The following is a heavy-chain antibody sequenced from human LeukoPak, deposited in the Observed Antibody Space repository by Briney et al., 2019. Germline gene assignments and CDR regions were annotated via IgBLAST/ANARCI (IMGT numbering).Heavy chain of an antibody. CDR3: ARGVQLWLRDLSYYMDV. CDR2: IYHSGST. J-gene: IGHJ6*03. V-gene: IGHV4-4*02. CDR1: GGSISSSNW. D-gene: IGHD5-18*01. Sequence: PSGTLSLTCAVSGGSISSSNWWSWVRQPPGKGLEWIGEIYHSGSTNYNPSLKSRVTISVDKSKNQFSLKLSSVTAADTAVYYCARGVQLWLRDLSYYMDVWGKGTTVTVSS.